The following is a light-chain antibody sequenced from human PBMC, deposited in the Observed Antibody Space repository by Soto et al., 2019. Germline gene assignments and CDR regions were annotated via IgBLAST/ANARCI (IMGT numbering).Light chain of an antibody. J-gene: IGKJ5*01. CDR2: DVS. V-gene: IGKV3-11*01. CDR3: QQRSNWPPIT. CDR1: QSVSSY. Sequence: PGERATLSCRASQSVSSYLAWYQQKPGQAPRLLIYDVSTRATGIPARFSGSGSRTDFTLTISSLEPEDFAVYYCQQRSNWPPITFGQGTRLEIK.